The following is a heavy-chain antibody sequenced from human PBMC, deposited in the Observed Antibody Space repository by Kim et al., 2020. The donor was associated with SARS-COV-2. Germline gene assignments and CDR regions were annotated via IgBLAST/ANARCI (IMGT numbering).Heavy chain of an antibody. CDR3: ARDGEYYYDSSGYYGY. Sequence: SVNGRFTISRDNAQNSLYLQMNSLRAEDTAVYYCARDGEYYYDSSGYYGYWGQGTLVTVSS. V-gene: IGHV3-21*01. J-gene: IGHJ4*02. D-gene: IGHD3-22*01.